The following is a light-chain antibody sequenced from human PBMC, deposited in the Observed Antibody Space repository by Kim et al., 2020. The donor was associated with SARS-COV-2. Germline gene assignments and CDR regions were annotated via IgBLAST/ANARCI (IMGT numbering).Light chain of an antibody. J-gene: IGLJ3*02. CDR2: DNN. CDR3: GTWDSSLSGV. V-gene: IGLV1-51*01. Sequence: PGQKVTISCSGSSSNIGNNYVSWYQQLPGTAPKRLIYDNNKRPSGIPDRFSGSKSGTSATLGITGLQTGDEADYYCGTWDSSLSGVFGGGTQLTVL. CDR1: SSNIGNNY.